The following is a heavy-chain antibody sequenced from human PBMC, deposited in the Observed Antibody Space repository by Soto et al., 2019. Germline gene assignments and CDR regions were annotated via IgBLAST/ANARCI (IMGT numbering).Heavy chain of an antibody. D-gene: IGHD2-15*01. J-gene: IGHJ6*02. V-gene: IGHV3-23*01. Sequence: GGSLRLSCAASGFTFSSYAMSWVRQAPGKGLEWVSGTTGSGGSAYYADSVKGRFTISRDNSENTLYLQMNSLRAEDTAVYFCARGRDAASQFYSPHGMDVWGQGTTVTVSS. CDR3: ARGRDAASQFYSPHGMDV. CDR2: TTGSGGSA. CDR1: GFTFSSYA.